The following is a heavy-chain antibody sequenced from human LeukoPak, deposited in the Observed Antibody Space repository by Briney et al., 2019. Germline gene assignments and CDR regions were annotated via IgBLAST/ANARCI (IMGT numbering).Heavy chain of an antibody. CDR2: VIGSAGST. D-gene: IGHD5-18*01. V-gene: IGHV3-23*01. Sequence: GGSLRLSCAASGFTFSTYAMSWVRQAPGKGLEWVSGVIGSAGSTYYADSVKGRFTISRDNSKNTLYLQMNSLRAEDTAVYYCAKFDTAMVTAADYWGQGTLVTVSS. CDR1: GFTFSTYA. J-gene: IGHJ4*02. CDR3: AKFDTAMVTAADY.